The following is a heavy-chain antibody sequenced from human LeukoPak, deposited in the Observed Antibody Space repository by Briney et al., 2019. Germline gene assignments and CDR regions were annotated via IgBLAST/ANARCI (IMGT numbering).Heavy chain of an antibody. CDR2: IYHSGST. CDR3: ARGKVWFGELISLYYYYGMDV. V-gene: IGHV4-30-2*01. CDR1: GGSISSGDYS. Sequence: RSSQTLSLTCAVSGGSISSGDYSWSWIRQPPGQDLVWIGYIYHSGSTYYNPSLKSRATISVDRSKNQFCLKLSSVTAADTAVYYCARGKVWFGELISLYYYYGMDVWGKGTTVTVSS. D-gene: IGHD3-10*01. J-gene: IGHJ6*04.